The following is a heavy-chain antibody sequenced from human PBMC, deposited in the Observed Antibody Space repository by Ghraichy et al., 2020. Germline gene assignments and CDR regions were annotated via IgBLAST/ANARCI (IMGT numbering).Heavy chain of an antibody. CDR3: ARANVLTSQNVRIKRNHWFDP. CDR2: IYYTGST. D-gene: IGHD4/OR15-4a*01. CDR1: GGSISSSSHC. V-gene: IGHV4-39*07. J-gene: IGHJ5*02. Sequence: SETLSLTCTVSGGSISSSSHCWGWVRQPPGKGLEWIGSIYYTGSTYYNPSLRSRVTLSVDTSKNQFSLKLTSVTAADTAIYYCARANVLTSQNVRIKRNHWFDPWGQGTLVTVSS.